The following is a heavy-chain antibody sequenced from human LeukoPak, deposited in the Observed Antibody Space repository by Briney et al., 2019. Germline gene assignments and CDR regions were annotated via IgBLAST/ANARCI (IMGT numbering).Heavy chain of an antibody. D-gene: IGHD3-10*01. J-gene: IGHJ4*02. V-gene: IGHV3-48*03. CDR1: GFTFSSYE. CDR3: ARDTYGSGITNYFDY. Sequence: GGSLRLSCAASGFTFSSYEMNWVRQAPGKGLEWVSYISSSGSTIYYADSVKGRFTISRDNAKNSLYLQMNSLRAEDTAVYYCARDTYGSGITNYFDYWGQGTLVTVSS. CDR2: ISSSGSTI.